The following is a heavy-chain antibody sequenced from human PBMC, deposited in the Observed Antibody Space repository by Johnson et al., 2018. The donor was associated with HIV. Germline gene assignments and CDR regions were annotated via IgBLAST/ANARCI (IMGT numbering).Heavy chain of an antibody. CDR2: ISYDGSNK. V-gene: IGHV3-30*04. CDR1: GFTFSSYA. D-gene: IGHD2-15*01. J-gene: IGHJ3*02. Sequence: QVQLVESGGGVVQPGRSLRLSCAASGFTFSSYAMHWVRQAPGKGLEWVAVISYDGSNKYYADSVKGRFTISRDNSNNTVFLQMNSLRAEDTAVYYCTRSQDIKDIVVVVAAPLAFDIWGQGTMVTVSS. CDR3: TRSQDIKDIVVVVAAPLAFDI.